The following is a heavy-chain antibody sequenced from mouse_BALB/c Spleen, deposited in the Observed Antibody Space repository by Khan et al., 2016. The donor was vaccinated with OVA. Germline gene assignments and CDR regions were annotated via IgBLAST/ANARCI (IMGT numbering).Heavy chain of an antibody. CDR1: GYTFPEYT. Sequence: VQLKESGPELVKPGASVKISCKTSGYTFPEYTVHWVKQSLGKSLDWIGVINPKNGGTAYNQKFKGKATLTVDKSSSTAYKEFRSLTSEDSAVYYCARDAGRSWGQGTSVTVAS. D-gene: IGHD3-3*01. V-gene: IGHV1-18*01. J-gene: IGHJ4*01. CDR3: ARDAGRS. CDR2: INPKNGGT.